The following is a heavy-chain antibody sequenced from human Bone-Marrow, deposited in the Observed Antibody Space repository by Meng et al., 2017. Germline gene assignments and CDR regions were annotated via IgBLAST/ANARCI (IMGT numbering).Heavy chain of an antibody. CDR1: GFTFSSQG. V-gene: IGHV3-33*06. CDR3: AKDPYPYSSSSYFDY. D-gene: IGHD6-6*01. CDR2: IWYDGSNK. Sequence: GESLKISCAASGFTFSSQGLHRVRQAPGKGLEWVAVIWYDGSNKYYADSVKGQFTISRDNSKNTLCLQMNSLRAEDTAVYYCAKDPYPYSSSSYFDYWGQGTLVTVS. J-gene: IGHJ4*02.